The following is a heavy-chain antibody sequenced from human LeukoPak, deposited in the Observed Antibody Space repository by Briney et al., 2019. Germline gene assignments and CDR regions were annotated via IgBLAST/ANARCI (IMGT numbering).Heavy chain of an antibody. V-gene: IGHV4-61*09. J-gene: IGHJ4*02. Sequence: PSETLSLTCTVSGGSISSGSYYWSWIRQPAGKGLEWIGHIYTTGSTNYNPSLKSRVTISVDTSKTQFSLKLSSVTAADTAVYYCARLPSTRFDYWGQGTLVTVSS. CDR2: IYTTGST. CDR1: GGSISSGSYY. CDR3: ARLPSTRFDY.